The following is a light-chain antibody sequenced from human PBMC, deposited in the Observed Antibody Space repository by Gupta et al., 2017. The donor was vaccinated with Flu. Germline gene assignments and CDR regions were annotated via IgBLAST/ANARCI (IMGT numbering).Light chain of an antibody. Sequence: GERATLSCRASQSLSSSYLAWFQHKPGQAPRLLMYGASGRATDLPGRFTGGGSGTDFTLTISSLEPEDFAVYYCQQFRSSFTFGQGTRLEI. CDR3: QQFRSSFT. CDR1: QSLSSSY. CDR2: GAS. J-gene: IGKJ2*01. V-gene: IGKV3-20*01.